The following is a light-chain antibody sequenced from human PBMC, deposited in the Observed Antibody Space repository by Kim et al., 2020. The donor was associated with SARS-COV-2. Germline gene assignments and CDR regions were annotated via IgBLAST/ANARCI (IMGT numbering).Light chain of an antibody. J-gene: IGKJ2*03. CDR2: DTS. CDR3: QQRANWR. V-gene: IGKV3-11*01. Sequence: EIVLTQSPATLSLSPGERATLSCRASQTVRTSFAWYQQKPGQAPRLLIYDTSNRATGIPAKFSGSGSGTDFTLTISSLEPADSAVYYCQQRANWRFGQGTKLEI. CDR1: QTVRTS.